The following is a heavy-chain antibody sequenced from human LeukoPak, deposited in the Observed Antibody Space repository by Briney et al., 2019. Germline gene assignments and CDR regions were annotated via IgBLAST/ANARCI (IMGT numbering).Heavy chain of an antibody. V-gene: IGHV4-34*01. CDR3: ARDRDYYDSSGQTDAFDI. J-gene: IGHJ3*02. CDR1: GGSFSGYY. Sequence: SETLSLTCAVYGGSFSGYYWSWIRQPPGKGLEWIGEINHSGSTNYNPSLKSRVTISVDTSKNQFSLKLSSVTAADTAVYYCARDRDYYDSSGQTDAFDIWGQGTMVTVSS. D-gene: IGHD3-22*01. CDR2: INHSGST.